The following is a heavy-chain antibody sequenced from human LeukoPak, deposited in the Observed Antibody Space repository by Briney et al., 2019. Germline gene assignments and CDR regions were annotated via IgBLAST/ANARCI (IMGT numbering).Heavy chain of an antibody. J-gene: IGHJ6*02. CDR1: GGSISSYY. Sequence: SETLSLTCSVSGGSISSYYWSWIRQPPGKGLEWIGYIYHSGNTYYNPSLKSRVTISIHNSKNQFSLKVNSVTAADTAVYYCARDRNYYDSSGPPYYYSALDVWGQGTTVTVSS. D-gene: IGHD3-22*01. V-gene: IGHV4-59*01. CDR3: ARDRNYYDSSGPPYYYSALDV. CDR2: IYHSGNT.